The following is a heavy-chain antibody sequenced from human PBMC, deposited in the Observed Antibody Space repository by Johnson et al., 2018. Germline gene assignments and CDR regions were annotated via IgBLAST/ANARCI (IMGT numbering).Heavy chain of an antibody. Sequence: QVQLVQSGAEVEKPGASVKVSCKVSGYTFTSYDINWVRQATGQGLEWMGWMNPNSGNTGYALKFQGRVTMTRNTSISTAYMELSSLRSEDTAVYYCARAPDCGAQYDILTRNYYYGMDVWGQGTTVTVSS. D-gene: IGHD3-9*01. CDR3: ARAPDCGAQYDILTRNYYYGMDV. V-gene: IGHV1-8*01. CDR2: MNPNSGNT. CDR1: GYTFTSYD. J-gene: IGHJ6*02.